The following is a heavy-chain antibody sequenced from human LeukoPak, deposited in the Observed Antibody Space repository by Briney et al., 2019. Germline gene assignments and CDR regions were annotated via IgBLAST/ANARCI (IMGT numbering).Heavy chain of an antibody. CDR3: ARHRRYCSGGSCSTALFDL. V-gene: IGHV4-34*01. J-gene: IGHJ5*02. Sequence: SETLSLTCAVYGGSFSSFHWSWIRHPPGKEREWIGEIRHTGQTNYNPSLKSRVTISVDTSKNQFSLKLSSVTAADTAVYYCARHRRYCSGGSCSTALFDLWGQGTLVTVSS. CDR2: IRHTGQT. CDR1: GGSFSSFH. D-gene: IGHD2-15*01.